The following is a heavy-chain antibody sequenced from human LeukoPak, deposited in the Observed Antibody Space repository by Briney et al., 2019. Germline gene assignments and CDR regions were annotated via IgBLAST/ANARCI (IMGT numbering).Heavy chain of an antibody. CDR1: GFTVSSNY. CDR2: IYGGGNI. CDR3: ARGDSYYYGSGTFQH. V-gene: IGHV3-53*01. J-gene: IGHJ1*01. D-gene: IGHD3-10*01. Sequence: GGSLRLSCAASGFTVSSNYMNWVRQAPGKGLEWVSVIYGGGNIYYADSVKGRFTISRDNSKNTLYLQMNSLRAEDTAVYYCARGDSYYYGSGTFQHWGQGTPVTVSS.